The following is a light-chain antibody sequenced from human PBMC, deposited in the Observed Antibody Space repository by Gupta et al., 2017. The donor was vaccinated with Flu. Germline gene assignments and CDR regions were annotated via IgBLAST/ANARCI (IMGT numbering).Light chain of an antibody. V-gene: IGLV1-44*01. CDR3: EAWEESRNGHWV. Sequence: VTTSCSGSTSTIGSNTVNWCPHRPGTSPNLLLYCNDKRHSGVPARVSGSKSGTSGAMAISGLPAEEEAAYYCEAWEESRNGHWVFGGGTKLTVL. J-gene: IGLJ3*02. CDR2: CND. CDR1: TSTIGSNT.